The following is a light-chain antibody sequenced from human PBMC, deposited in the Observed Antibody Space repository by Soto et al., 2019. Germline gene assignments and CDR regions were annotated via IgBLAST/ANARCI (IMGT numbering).Light chain of an antibody. V-gene: IGKV3-20*01. CDR2: GAS. CDR3: QQYGISPIT. CDR1: QSVSSSY. J-gene: IGKJ5*01. Sequence: ENVLTQSPGTPSLSPGEKKTPSCMGSQSVSSSYLAWYQQKPGQAPRLLIYGASSRATGIPDRFSGSGSGTDFTLTISRLEPEDFAVYYCQQYGISPITFGQGTRLEIK.